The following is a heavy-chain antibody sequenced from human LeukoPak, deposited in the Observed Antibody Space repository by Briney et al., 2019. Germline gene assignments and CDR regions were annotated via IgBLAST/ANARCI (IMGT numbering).Heavy chain of an antibody. Sequence: PGGSLRLSCAASGFTFSSYEMNWVRQAPGKGLEWVSYISSSGSTIYYADSVKGRFTISRDNAKNSLYLQMNSLRAEDTAVYYCARSGQQLVSLDYWGQGTLVTVSS. J-gene: IGHJ4*02. D-gene: IGHD6-13*01. V-gene: IGHV3-48*03. CDR2: ISSSGSTI. CDR3: ARSGQQLVSLDY. CDR1: GFTFSSYE.